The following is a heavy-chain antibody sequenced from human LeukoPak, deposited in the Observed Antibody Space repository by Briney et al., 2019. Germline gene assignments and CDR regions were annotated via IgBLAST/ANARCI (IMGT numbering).Heavy chain of an antibody. CDR2: INPNSGGT. D-gene: IGHD6-13*01. Sequence: ASVKVSCKASGYTFTGYYMHWVRQAPGQGLEWMGWINPNSGGTNYAQKFQGRVTMTRDTSISTAYMELSRLRSDDTAVYYCARDRMSSSWYRYNWFDPWGQGTLVTVSS. CDR1: GYTFTGYY. CDR3: ARDRMSSSWYRYNWFDP. J-gene: IGHJ5*02. V-gene: IGHV1-2*02.